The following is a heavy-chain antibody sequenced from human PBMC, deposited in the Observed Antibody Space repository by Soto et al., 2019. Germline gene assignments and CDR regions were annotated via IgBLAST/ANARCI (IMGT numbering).Heavy chain of an antibody. Sequence: PGGSLRLSCAASGFTFSSYAMSWVRQAPGKGLKWVSAISGSGGSTYYADSVKGRFTISRDNSKNTLYLQMNSLRAEDTAVYYCAKVFRPYGDPRRGAFDIWGQGTMVTVSS. CDR1: GFTFSSYA. V-gene: IGHV3-23*01. D-gene: IGHD4-17*01. CDR2: ISGSGGST. J-gene: IGHJ3*02. CDR3: AKVFRPYGDPRRGAFDI.